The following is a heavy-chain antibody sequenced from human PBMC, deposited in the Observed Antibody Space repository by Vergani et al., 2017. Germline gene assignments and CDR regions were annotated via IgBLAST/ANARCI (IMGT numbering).Heavy chain of an antibody. Sequence: QVKLQESGPGLLKPSQTLSLTCTVSGESIRRGSHYWSWIRQPAGKGPEWIGHIHTGGSTDLNPSFKSRVSISVDTTKSQFSLKRNSVTVADTAVYYCARSRPYCTSGSCPAIWGQGTLVTVSS. D-gene: IGHD2-15*01. CDR3: ARSRPYCTSGSCPAI. CDR2: IHTGGST. V-gene: IGHV4-61*02. CDR1: GESIRRGSHY. J-gene: IGHJ4*02.